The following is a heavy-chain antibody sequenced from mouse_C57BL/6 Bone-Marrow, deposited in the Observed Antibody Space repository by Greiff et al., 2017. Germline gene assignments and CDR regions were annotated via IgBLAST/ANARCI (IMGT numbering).Heavy chain of an antibody. J-gene: IGHJ4*01. CDR3: ARSYDGYAMDY. CDR1: GYTFTDYY. D-gene: IGHD2-12*01. V-gene: IGHV1-76*01. CDR2: IYPGSGNT. Sequence: QVQLKQSGAELVRPGASVKLSCKASGYTFTDYYINWVKQRPGQGLEWIARIYPGSGNTYYNEKFTGKATLTAEKSSSTAYMQLSSLTSEDSAVYFCARSYDGYAMDYWGQGTSVTVSS.